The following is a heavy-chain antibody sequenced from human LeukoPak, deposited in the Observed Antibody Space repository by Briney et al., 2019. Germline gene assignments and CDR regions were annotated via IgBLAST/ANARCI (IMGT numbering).Heavy chain of an antibody. CDR1: GGSISSGSYY. V-gene: IGHV4-61*02. CDR3: ARDGGDNWNYDFDP. D-gene: IGHD1-7*01. CDR2: IYTGGRT. Sequence: PSETLSLTCTVSGGSISSGSYYWSWIRQPAGKGLEWIGRIYTGGRTNYNPSLKSRVTISVDTSKNQFSLKLSSVTAADTAVYYCARDGGDNWNYDFDPWGQGTLVTVSS. J-gene: IGHJ5*02.